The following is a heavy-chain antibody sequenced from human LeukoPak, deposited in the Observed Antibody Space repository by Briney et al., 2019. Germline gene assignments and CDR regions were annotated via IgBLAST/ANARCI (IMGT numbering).Heavy chain of an antibody. CDR3: ARDLYDILTGLPYGMDV. CDR2: IYYSGST. V-gene: IGHV4-59*01. J-gene: IGHJ6*02. Sequence: SETLSLTCTVAGGSISSYYWSWIRQPPGKGLEWIGYIYYSGSTNYNPSLKSRVTISVDTSKNQFSLKLSSVTAADTAVYYCARDLYDILTGLPYGMDVWGQGTTVTVSS. CDR1: GGSISSYY. D-gene: IGHD3-9*01.